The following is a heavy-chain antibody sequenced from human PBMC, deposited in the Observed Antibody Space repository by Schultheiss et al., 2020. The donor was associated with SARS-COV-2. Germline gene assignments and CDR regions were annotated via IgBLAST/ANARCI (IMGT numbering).Heavy chain of an antibody. CDR1: GFTFSSYS. CDR3: ARDGGEGSFYRFED. CDR2: ISSSSSYI. Sequence: GESLKISCAASGFTFSSYSMNWVRQAPGKGLEWVSSISSSSSYIYYADSVKGRFTISRDNAKNSLYLQMNSLRAEDTAVYYCARDGGEGSFYRFEDWGQGTLVTVSS. V-gene: IGHV3-21*01. J-gene: IGHJ5*02. D-gene: IGHD1-26*01.